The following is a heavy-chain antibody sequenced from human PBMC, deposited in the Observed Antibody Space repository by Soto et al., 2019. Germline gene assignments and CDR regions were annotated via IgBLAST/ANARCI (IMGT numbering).Heavy chain of an antibody. CDR3: ARAGYSSSWYLKEYYFDY. Sequence: SQTLSLTCVISGDSVSSNLASWSWIRPSPSRGLEWLGRTYYRSKWYSYYALSVKSRITINPDTSKSQFSLHLSSVTPEDTAVYYCARAGYSSSWYLKEYYFDYWGQGTLVTVSS. CDR1: GDSVSSNLAS. CDR2: TYYRSKWYS. J-gene: IGHJ4*02. V-gene: IGHV6-1*01. D-gene: IGHD6-13*01.